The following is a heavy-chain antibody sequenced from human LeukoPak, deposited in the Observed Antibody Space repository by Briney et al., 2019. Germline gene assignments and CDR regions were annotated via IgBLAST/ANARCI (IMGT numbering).Heavy chain of an antibody. CDR3: AKDRYYDFWSGYFDY. CDR1: GFTFSSYA. V-gene: IGHV3-23*01. CDR2: ISGSGGST. J-gene: IGHJ4*02. Sequence: PGGSLRLSCAASGFTFSSYAMHWVRQAPGKGLEWVSAISGSGGSTYYADSVKGRFTISRDNSKNTLYLQMNSLRAEDTAVYYCAKDRYYDFWSGYFDYWGQGTLVTVSS. D-gene: IGHD3-3*01.